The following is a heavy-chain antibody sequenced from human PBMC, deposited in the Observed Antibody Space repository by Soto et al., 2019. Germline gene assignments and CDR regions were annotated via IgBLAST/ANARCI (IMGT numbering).Heavy chain of an antibody. CDR2: ISAYNGNT. Sequence: QVQLVQSGAEVKKPGASVKVSCKASGYTFTSYGISWVRQAPGQGLEWMGWISAYNGNTNYAQKXXGRVRMTTATXXSXAXXELRSLRSDDTAVYYCARAPGIAAAGDYNYYGMDVWGQGTTVTVSS. D-gene: IGHD6-13*01. CDR3: ARAPGIAAAGDYNYYGMDV. J-gene: IGHJ6*02. V-gene: IGHV1-18*01. CDR1: GYTFTSYG.